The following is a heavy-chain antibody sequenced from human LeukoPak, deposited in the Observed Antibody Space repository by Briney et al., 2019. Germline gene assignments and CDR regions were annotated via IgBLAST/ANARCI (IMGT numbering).Heavy chain of an antibody. V-gene: IGHV3-30-3*01. Sequence: GGSLRLSCAASGFTFSSYAMHWVRQAPGKGLEWVAVISYDGSNKYYADSVKGRFTISRDNSKNTLYLQMNSLRAEDTAVYYCARDRVAARPGYFDYWGQGTLVTVSS. J-gene: IGHJ4*02. D-gene: IGHD6-6*01. CDR1: GFTFSSYA. CDR2: ISYDGSNK. CDR3: ARDRVAARPGYFDY.